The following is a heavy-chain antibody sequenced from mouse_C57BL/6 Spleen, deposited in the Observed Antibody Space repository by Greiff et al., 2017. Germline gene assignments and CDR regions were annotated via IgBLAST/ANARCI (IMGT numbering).Heavy chain of an antibody. CDR2: IHPNSGST. D-gene: IGHD1-1*01. J-gene: IGHJ1*03. CDR1: GYTFTSYW. CDR3: ARKDITTVVATDWYFDV. V-gene: IGHV1-64*01. Sequence: QVQLQQPGAELVKPGASVKLSCKASGYTFTSYWMHWVKQRPGQGLEWIGMIHPNSGSTNYNEKFKSKATLTVDKSSSTAYMQLSSLTSEDSAVYYCARKDITTVVATDWYFDVWGTGTTDTVSS.